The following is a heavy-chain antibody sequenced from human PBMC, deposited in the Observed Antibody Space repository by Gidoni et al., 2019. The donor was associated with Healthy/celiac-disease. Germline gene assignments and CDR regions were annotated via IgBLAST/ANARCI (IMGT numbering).Heavy chain of an antibody. CDR3: ARDLKPRGAFDI. Sequence: EVQLVESGGGLVKPGGSLRLSCAASGFTCSSYSMNWVRQAPGKGLEWVSSISSSSSYIYYADSVKGRFTISRDNAKNSLYLQMNSLRAEDTAVYYCARDLKPRGAFDIWGQGTMVTVSS. J-gene: IGHJ3*02. V-gene: IGHV3-21*01. CDR2: ISSSSSYI. CDR1: GFTCSSYS.